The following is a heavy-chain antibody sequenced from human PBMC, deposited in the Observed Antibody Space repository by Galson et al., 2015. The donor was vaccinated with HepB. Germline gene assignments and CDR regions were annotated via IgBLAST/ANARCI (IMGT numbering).Heavy chain of an antibody. CDR2: IDYTGSN. D-gene: IGHD5/OR15-5a*01. Sequence: SETLSLTCTVSGDSISTSYWSWIRQPPGKRLEWVGYIDYTGSNNFNPSLKSRVTISVGTSKNQFSLKLSSVTAADTAIYYCAVSMTTRLDSHYDYYMDVWGKGATVTVSS. V-gene: IGHV4-59*01. J-gene: IGHJ6*03. CDR1: GDSISTSY. CDR3: AVSMTTRLDSHYDYYMDV.